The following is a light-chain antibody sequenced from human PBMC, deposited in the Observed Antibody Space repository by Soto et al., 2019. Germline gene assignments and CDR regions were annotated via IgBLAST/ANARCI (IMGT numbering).Light chain of an antibody. CDR2: GAS. CDR1: QSVSSN. V-gene: IGKV3-15*01. CDR3: QQYNNWPPGIT. Sequence: EIVMTQSPATLSVSPVERATLSYRASQSVSSNLAWHQQKPGQAPRLLIYGASTRATGIPARFSGSGSGTEFTLTISSLQSEDFAVYYCQQYNNWPPGITFGQGTRLEIK. J-gene: IGKJ5*01.